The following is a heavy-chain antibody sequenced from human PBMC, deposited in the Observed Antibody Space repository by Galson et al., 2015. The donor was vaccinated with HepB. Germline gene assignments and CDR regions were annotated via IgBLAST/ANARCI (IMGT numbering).Heavy chain of an antibody. CDR3: ARAGIAVAGFYYYYGMDV. Sequence: QSGAEVKKPGESLKISCKGSGYSFTSYWIGWVRQMPGKGLEWMGIIYPGDSDTRYSPSFQGQVTISADKSISTAYLQWSSLKAPDTAMYYCARAGIAVAGFYYYYGMDVWGQGTTVTVSS. V-gene: IGHV5-51*01. J-gene: IGHJ6*02. CDR1: GYSFTSYW. CDR2: IYPGDSDT. D-gene: IGHD6-19*01.